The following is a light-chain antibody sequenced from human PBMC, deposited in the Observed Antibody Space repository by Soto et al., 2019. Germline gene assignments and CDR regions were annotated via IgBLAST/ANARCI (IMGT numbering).Light chain of an antibody. Sequence: DIDMTQAPSSMSASVGDRVSITCQASQGISNYLNWYQQKPGKAPNLLIYDASNLETGVPSRFSGGGSGTDFTFTISSLQPEDVATYYCQQFEALPLTFGQGTRLEIK. V-gene: IGKV1-33*01. CDR1: QGISNY. CDR2: DAS. CDR3: QQFEALPLT. J-gene: IGKJ5*01.